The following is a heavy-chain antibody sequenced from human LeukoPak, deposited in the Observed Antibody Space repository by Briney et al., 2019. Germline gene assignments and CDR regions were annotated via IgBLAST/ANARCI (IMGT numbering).Heavy chain of an antibody. CDR3: ARDLGGATTYYFDY. Sequence: SETLSLTCTVSGGSISSYYWSWIRQPPGKGLEWIGYIYYSGSTNYNPSLKGRVTISVDTSKNQFSLKLSSVTAADTAVYYCARDLGGATTYYFDYWGQGTLVTVSS. D-gene: IGHD1-26*01. CDR1: GGSISSYY. V-gene: IGHV4-59*01. CDR2: IYYSGST. J-gene: IGHJ4*02.